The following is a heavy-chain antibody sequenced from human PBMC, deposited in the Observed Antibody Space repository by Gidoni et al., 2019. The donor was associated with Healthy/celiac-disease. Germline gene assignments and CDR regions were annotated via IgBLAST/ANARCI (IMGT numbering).Heavy chain of an antibody. Sequence: EVQLLESGGGLVQPGGSLRLSCAASGFTFSSYAMSWVRQAPGKGLEWVSDISGSGGSTYYADSVKGRFTISRDNSKNTLYLQMNSLRAEDTAVYYCAKRSIAAHDGMDVWGQGTTVTVSS. CDR3: AKRSIAAHDGMDV. CDR2: ISGSGGST. D-gene: IGHD6-6*01. V-gene: IGHV3-23*01. J-gene: IGHJ6*02. CDR1: GFTFSSYA.